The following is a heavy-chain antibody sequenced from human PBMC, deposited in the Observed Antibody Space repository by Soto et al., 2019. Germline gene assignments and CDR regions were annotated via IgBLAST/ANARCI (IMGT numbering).Heavy chain of an antibody. D-gene: IGHD2-8*01. V-gene: IGHV5-51*01. CDR1: GYRFSSYW. CDR2: IYPGDSDT. Sequence: GESLKISCQGSGYRFSSYWIAWVRQMPGKGLEWMGIIYPGDSDTIYSPSFQGQVTFSVDKSTSTAYLQWSSLKASDTAMYYCARQGSNGAYYYYGMDVWGQGTTVTVSS. J-gene: IGHJ6*02. CDR3: ARQGSNGAYYYYGMDV.